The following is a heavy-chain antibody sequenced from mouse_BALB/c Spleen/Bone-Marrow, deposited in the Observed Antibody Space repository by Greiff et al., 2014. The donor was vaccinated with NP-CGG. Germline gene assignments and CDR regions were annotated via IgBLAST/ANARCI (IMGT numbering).Heavy chain of an antibody. V-gene: IGHV1-39*01. CDR3: ARRGDGYYGAMDY. CDR1: GYSFTGYN. Sequence: VQLKESGPELEKPGASVKISCKASGYSFTGYNMNWVKQSNGKSLEWVGNIDNYYGGTSYNQNFKGNATLTVDKSSSTAYMQLKSLTSEDSAVDYGARRGDGYYGAMDYWGQGTSLTVSS. CDR2: IDNYYGGT. J-gene: IGHJ4*01. D-gene: IGHD2-3*01.